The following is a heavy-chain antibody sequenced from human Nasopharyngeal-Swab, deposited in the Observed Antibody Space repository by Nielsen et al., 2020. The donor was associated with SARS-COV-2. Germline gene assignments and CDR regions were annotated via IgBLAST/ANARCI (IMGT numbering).Heavy chain of an antibody. J-gene: IGHJ4*02. D-gene: IGHD3-3*01. CDR2: IYYSGST. V-gene: IGHV4-59*01. Sequence: WIRQPPGKGLEWTGYIYYSGSTNYNPSLKSRVTISVDTSKNQFSLKLSSVTAADTAVYYCARGGAEYYDFWSGYYVFDYWGQGTLVTVSS. CDR3: ARGGAEYYDFWSGYYVFDY.